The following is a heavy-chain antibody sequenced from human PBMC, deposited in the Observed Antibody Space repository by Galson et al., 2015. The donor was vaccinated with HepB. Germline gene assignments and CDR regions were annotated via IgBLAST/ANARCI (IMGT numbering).Heavy chain of an antibody. V-gene: IGHV3-30-3*01. D-gene: IGHD1-7*01. CDR3: AREVDWNSFDY. CDR1: GFTFSHYV. J-gene: IGHJ4*02. CDR2: IPYEGNTK. Sequence: SLRLSCAASGFTFSHYVMHCVCHAPGQGLESVAFIPYEGNTKYYADSVKGRFTISRDNSKSTLHLEMSSLKTEDMAVYYCAREVDWNSFDYWGQGTLVTVSS.